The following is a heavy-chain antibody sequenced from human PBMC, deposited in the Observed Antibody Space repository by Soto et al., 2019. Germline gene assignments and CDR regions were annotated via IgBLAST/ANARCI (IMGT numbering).Heavy chain of an antibody. CDR1: GYTFTGYY. CDR3: ARAQYRSGSCIDY. J-gene: IGHJ4*02. CDR2: INPNSGGT. D-gene: IGHD1-26*01. Sequence: ASVKVSCKASGYTFTGYYMHWVRQAPGQGLEWMGWINPNSGGTNYAQKFQGWVTMTRDTSISTAYMELSRLRSDDTAVYYCARAQYRSGSCIDYWGQGTLVTVSS. V-gene: IGHV1-2*04.